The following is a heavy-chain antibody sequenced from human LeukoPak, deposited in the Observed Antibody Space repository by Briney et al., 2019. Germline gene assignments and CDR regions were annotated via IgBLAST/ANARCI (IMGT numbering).Heavy chain of an antibody. CDR2: ISYDGSNK. V-gene: IGHV3-30*18. Sequence: PGGSLRLSCAASGFTFSSYGMHWVRQAPGKGLEWVAVISYDGSNKYYADSVKGRFTIPRDNSKNTLYLQMNSLRAEDTAVYYCAKSRWPTVTSYYFDYWGQGTLATVSS. D-gene: IGHD4-17*01. CDR3: AKSRWPTVTSYYFDY. CDR1: GFTFSSYG. J-gene: IGHJ4*02.